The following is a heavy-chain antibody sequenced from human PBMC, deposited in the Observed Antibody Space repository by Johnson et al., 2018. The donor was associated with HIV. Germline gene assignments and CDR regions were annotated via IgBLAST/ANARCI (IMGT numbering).Heavy chain of an antibody. CDR2: ISYDGSNK. Sequence: QMLLVESGGGLVKPGGSLRLSCEASGFTFSDYYMSWIRQAPGKGLEWVAVISYDGSNKYYADSVKGRFTISRDNSKNTLYLQMNSLRAEDTAVYYCASSWGNAFDIWGQGTMVTVSS. CDR1: GFTFSDYY. V-gene: IGHV3-30*03. CDR3: ASSWGNAFDI. D-gene: IGHD7-27*01. J-gene: IGHJ3*02.